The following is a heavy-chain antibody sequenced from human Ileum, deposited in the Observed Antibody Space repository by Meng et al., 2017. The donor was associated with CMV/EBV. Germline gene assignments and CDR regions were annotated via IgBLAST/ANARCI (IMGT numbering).Heavy chain of an antibody. J-gene: IGHJ6*02. CDR3: AKETIQLWFGSGMDV. V-gene: IGHV3-7*01. CDR1: GFTFRSYW. D-gene: IGHD5-18*01. Sequence: GESLKISCVVSGFTFRSYWMSWVRQAPGKGLEWVANIKEDGSEKYYVGSVKGRFTISRDNAKNSLYLQMNSLRAEDTAVYYCAKETIQLWFGSGMDVWGQGTTVTVSS. CDR2: IKEDGSEK.